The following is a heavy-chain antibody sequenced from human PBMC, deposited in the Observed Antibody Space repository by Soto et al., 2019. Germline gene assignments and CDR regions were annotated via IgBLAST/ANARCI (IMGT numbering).Heavy chain of an antibody. CDR3: AKGLYYYGPGTQYYYYMDV. CDR1: GFTFSSYA. Sequence: GGSLRLSCAASGFTFSSYAMSWVRQAPGKGLEWVSAISGSGGSTYYADSGKGRFTISRDNSKNTLYLQMNSLRAEDTAVYYCAKGLYYYGPGTQYYYYMDVWGKGTTVTVSS. J-gene: IGHJ6*03. D-gene: IGHD3-10*01. CDR2: ISGSGGST. V-gene: IGHV3-23*01.